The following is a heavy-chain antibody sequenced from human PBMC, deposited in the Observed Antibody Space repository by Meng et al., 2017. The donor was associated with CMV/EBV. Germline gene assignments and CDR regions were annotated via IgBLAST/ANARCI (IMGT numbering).Heavy chain of an antibody. J-gene: IGHJ4*02. D-gene: IGHD3-10*01. Sequence: GESLKISCAASGFTFSSYSMNWVRQAPGKGLEWVSSISSSSSYIYYADSVKGRFTISRDNAKNSLYLQMNSLGAEDTAVYYCARESGGGGWGQGTLVTVSS. CDR3: ARESGGGG. CDR1: GFTFSSYS. V-gene: IGHV3-21*01. CDR2: ISSSSSYI.